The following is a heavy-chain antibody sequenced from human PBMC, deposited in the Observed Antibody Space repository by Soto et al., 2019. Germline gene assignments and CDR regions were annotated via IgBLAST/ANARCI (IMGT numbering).Heavy chain of an antibody. Sequence: SETLSLTCAVYGGSFSGYYWSWIRQPPGKGLEWIGYIYYSGSTYYNPSLKSRVTISVDTSKNQFSLKLSSVTAADTAVYYCARDQDCSSTSCYSTAPYGMDVWGQGTTVTVSS. CDR3: ARDQDCSSTSCYSTAPYGMDV. CDR1: GGSFSGYY. V-gene: IGHV4-30-4*01. CDR2: IYYSGST. D-gene: IGHD2-2*01. J-gene: IGHJ6*02.